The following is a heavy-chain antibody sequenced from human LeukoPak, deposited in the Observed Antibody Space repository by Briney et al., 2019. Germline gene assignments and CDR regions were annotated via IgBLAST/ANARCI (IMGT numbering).Heavy chain of an antibody. Sequence: GGSLRLSCAASGFTFTSYWMNWVRQAPGKGLEWVANIKQDGSEKSYVTSLKGRFTISRDNAKNSLFLQMNSLRAEDTAVYYCARGLIVRGVIVGNLFDSWGQGTLVTVSS. CDR3: ARGLIVRGVIVGNLFDS. D-gene: IGHD3-10*01. J-gene: IGHJ4*02. V-gene: IGHV3-7*01. CDR2: IKQDGSEK. CDR1: GFTFTSYW.